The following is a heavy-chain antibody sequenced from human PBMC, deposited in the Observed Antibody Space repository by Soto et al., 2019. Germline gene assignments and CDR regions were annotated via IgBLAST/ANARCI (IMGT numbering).Heavy chain of an antibody. V-gene: IGHV4-39*01. CDR3: ARNIVGATGDYYYYGMDV. Sequence: TSETLSLTCTVSGGSISSSSYYWGWIRQPPGKGLEWIGSIYYSGSTYYNPSLKSRVTISVDTSKNQFSLKLSSVTAADTAVYYCARNIVGATGDYYYYGMDVWGQGTTVTVSS. CDR1: GGSISSSSYY. CDR2: IYYSGST. D-gene: IGHD1-26*01. J-gene: IGHJ6*02.